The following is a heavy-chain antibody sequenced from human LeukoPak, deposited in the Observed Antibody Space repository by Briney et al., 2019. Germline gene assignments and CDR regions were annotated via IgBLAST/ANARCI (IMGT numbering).Heavy chain of an antibody. CDR2: ISSSRII. V-gene: IGHV3-48*01. J-gene: IGHJ5*02. Sequence: GGSLRLSCAASGFTFSSYSMHWVRQAPGKGLEWVSYISSSRIIYYADSVKGRFTISRDNAKNSVFLQVNSLRTEDTAIYYCVRSDWLDPWGQGTLVTVSS. CDR1: GFTFSSYS. CDR3: VRSDWLDP.